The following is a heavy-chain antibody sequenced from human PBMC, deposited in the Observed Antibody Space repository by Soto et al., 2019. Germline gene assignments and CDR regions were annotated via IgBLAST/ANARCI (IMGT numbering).Heavy chain of an antibody. D-gene: IGHD4-17*01. CDR2: IWYDGSNK. J-gene: IGHJ6*02. V-gene: IGHV3-33*01. CDR1: GFTFSSYG. Sequence: QVQLVESGGGVVQPGRSLRLSCAASGFTFSSYGMHCVRQAPGKGLEWVAVIWYDGSNKYYAASVKGRFTISRDNSKNTLYLQMNSLRAEDTAVYYCARSTYDYGATYGMDVWGQVTTVNVSS. CDR3: ARSTYDYGATYGMDV.